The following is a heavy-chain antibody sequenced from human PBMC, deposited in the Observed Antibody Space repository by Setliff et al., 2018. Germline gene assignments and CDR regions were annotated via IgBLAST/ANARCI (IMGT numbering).Heavy chain of an antibody. J-gene: IGHJ6*02. D-gene: IGHD2-2*02. CDR2: IYHSGST. V-gene: IGHV4-34*01. CDR1: GGSFSGYY. Sequence: PSETLSLTCGGYGGSFSGYYWSWIRQAPGKGLEWIGEIYHSGSTNYNPSLKSRVTISVDTSKNQFSLKLSSVTAADTAVYYCARDRQYCSSPTCYSSYFYYYGMDVWGQGTTVTVSS. CDR3: ARDRQYCSSPTCYSSYFYYYGMDV.